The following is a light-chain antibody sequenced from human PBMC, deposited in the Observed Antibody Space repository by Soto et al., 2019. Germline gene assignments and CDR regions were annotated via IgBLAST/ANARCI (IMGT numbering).Light chain of an antibody. J-gene: IGKJ3*01. V-gene: IGKV3-20*01. CDR2: AAS. CDR3: QQYGSSPFT. CDR1: QSVSSPY. Sequence: EVVLTQSPVTLSLSPGERATLSCRASQSVSSPYLAWYQQKPGQPPRLLIYAASSRATDIPDRFIGSGSGTEFTLTIARLAPEDFAMYYCQQYGSSPFTFGPGTKVDI.